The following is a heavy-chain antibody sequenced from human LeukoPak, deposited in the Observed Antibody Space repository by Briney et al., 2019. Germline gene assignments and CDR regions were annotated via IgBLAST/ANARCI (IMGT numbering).Heavy chain of an antibody. CDR1: GGTFSSYA. J-gene: IGHJ4*02. CDR2: IIPIFGTA. CDR3: AKLSASLITMIVVVIDH. D-gene: IGHD3-22*01. Sequence: SVKVSCKASGGTFSSYAISWVRQAPGQGLEWMGGIIPIFGTANYAQKFQGRVTITTDESTSTAYMELSSLRSEDTAVYYCAKLSASLITMIVVVIDHWGQGTLVTVSS. V-gene: IGHV1-69*05.